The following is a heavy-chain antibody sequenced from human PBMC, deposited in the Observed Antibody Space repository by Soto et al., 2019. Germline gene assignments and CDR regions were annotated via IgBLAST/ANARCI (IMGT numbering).Heavy chain of an antibody. Sequence: PGGSLRLSCAASGFTFSNSWMSWVRQAPGKGLEWVGRIKSKTDGGTTDYAAPVKGRFTIPRDDSKNTLYLQMNSLKTEDTAVYYCTTPSGKYSSGWCELNRGGEPCAFDSWGQGTMVTVSS. D-gene: IGHD6-19*01. CDR2: IKSKTDGGTT. CDR3: TTPSGKYSSGWCELNRGGEPCAFDS. J-gene: IGHJ3*02. V-gene: IGHV3-15*01. CDR1: GFTFSNSW.